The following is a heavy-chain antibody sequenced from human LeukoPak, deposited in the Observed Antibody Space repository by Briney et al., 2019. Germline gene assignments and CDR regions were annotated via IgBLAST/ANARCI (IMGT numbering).Heavy chain of an antibody. CDR1: GITLSNYG. J-gene: IGHJ4*02. V-gene: IGHV3-23*01. D-gene: IGHD3-22*01. CDR3: AKRGVVIRVILVGFHKEAYYFDS. Sequence: GGSLRLSCAVSGITLSNYGMSWVRQAPGKGLEWFAGISDSGGRTKYADSVKGRFTISRDNRKNTLYLQMNSLRAEDTAVYFCAKRGVVIRVILVGFHKEAYYFDSWGQGALVTVSS. CDR2: ISDSGGRT.